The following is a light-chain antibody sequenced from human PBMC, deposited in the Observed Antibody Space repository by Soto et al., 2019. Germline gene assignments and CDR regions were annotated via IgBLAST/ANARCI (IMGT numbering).Light chain of an antibody. Sequence: DIQMTQSPSTLSVSVGDRVTITCRASQSISSWLAWYQQKPGKAPKLLIYDASTLQSGVPSRFSGSGSGTEFTLTISSLQPDDFATYYCQQYDIYSRTFGQGTKVEIK. CDR3: QQYDIYSRT. CDR2: DAS. J-gene: IGKJ1*01. CDR1: QSISSW. V-gene: IGKV1-5*01.